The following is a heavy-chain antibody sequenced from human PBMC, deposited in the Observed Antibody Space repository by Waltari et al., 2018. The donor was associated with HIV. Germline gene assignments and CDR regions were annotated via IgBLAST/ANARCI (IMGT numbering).Heavy chain of an antibody. Sequence: QVQLVQSGAEVKKPGASVKVSCKASGYTFTSYYMHWLRTAPGQGLEWMGIINPSGGSTSYAQKFQGRVTMTRDTSTSTVYMELSSLRSEDTAVYYCARVSMVRGGFTGWFDPWGQGTLVTVSS. V-gene: IGHV1-46*01. CDR2: INPSGGST. J-gene: IGHJ5*02. CDR1: GYTFTSYY. CDR3: ARVSMVRGGFTGWFDP. D-gene: IGHD3-10*01.